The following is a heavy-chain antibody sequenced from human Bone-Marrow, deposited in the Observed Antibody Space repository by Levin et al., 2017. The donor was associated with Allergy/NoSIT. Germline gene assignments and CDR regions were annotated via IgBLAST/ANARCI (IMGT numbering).Heavy chain of an antibody. CDR1: GFNFSTYS. J-gene: IGHJ5*02. CDR2: ISSSSSAI. CDR3: ARDRYPSRLRPTNWFDP. V-gene: IGHV3-48*01. Sequence: PGGSLRLSCAASGFNFSTYSMNWVRQAPGKGLEWVSYISSSSSAIYYADSVKGRFTISRDNAENSMYLQMNSLRVDDTAVYYCARDRYPSRLRPTNWFDPWGQGTLVTVSS. D-gene: IGHD4-17*01.